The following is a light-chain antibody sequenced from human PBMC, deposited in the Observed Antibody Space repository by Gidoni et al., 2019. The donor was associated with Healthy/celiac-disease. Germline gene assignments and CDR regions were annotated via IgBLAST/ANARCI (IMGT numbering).Light chain of an antibody. Sequence: QSAMTPPASVSGSPGPSITISCTGTSSDVGGYNYVSWYQQHPGKAHKLMIYEFSNRPSGVSNRFSGSKSGNTASLTIAGLQAEDEADYYCSSYTSSSTRVFGGGTKLTVL. V-gene: IGLV2-14*01. CDR1: SSDVGGYNY. CDR2: EFS. CDR3: SSYTSSSTRV. J-gene: IGLJ3*02.